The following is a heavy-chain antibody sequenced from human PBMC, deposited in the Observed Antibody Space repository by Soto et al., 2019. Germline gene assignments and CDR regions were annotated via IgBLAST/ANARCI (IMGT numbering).Heavy chain of an antibody. J-gene: IGHJ3*02. CDR2: ISGSGGST. CDR1: GFTSSSYA. V-gene: IGHV3-23*01. Sequence: EVQLLESGGGLVQPGGSLRLSCAASGFTSSSYAMSWVRQAPEKGLEWVSGISGSGGSTYYADSVKGRFTISRDNSKNTLYLQMNGLRAEDTAVYYCAKDRTITMIVVPHAFDIWGRGTMVTVSS. CDR3: AKDRTITMIVVPHAFDI. D-gene: IGHD3-22*01.